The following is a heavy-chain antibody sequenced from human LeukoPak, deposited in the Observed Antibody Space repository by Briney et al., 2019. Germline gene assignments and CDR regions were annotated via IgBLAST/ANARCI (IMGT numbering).Heavy chain of an antibody. CDR3: ARDSVGYYGSGSLDY. V-gene: IGHV1-2*02. CDR1: GYTFTGYY. J-gene: IGHJ4*02. D-gene: IGHD3-10*01. Sequence: ASVKVSCKASGYTFTGYYMHWVRQAPGQGLEWMGWINPNRGGTNYAQKFQGRVTMTRDTSISTACMELSRLRSDDTAVYYCARDSVGYYGSGSLDYWGQGTLVTVSS. CDR2: INPNRGGT.